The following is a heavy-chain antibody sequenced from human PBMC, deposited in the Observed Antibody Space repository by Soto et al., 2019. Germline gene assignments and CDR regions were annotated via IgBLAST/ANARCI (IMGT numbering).Heavy chain of an antibody. D-gene: IGHD3-16*01. Sequence: PGGSLRLSCAASGFTFSNAWMSWVRQAPGKGLEWVGRIKSKTDGGTTDYAAPVKGRFTISRDDSKNTLYLQMNSLKTEDTAVYYCTTDRILLQVWTHAFDIWGQGTMVTVSS. CDR1: GFTFSNAW. CDR3: TTDRILLQVWTHAFDI. CDR2: IKSKTDGGTT. J-gene: IGHJ3*02. V-gene: IGHV3-15*01.